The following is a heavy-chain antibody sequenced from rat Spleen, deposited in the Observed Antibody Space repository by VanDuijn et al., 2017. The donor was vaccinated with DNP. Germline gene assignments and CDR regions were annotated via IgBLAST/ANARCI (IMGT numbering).Heavy chain of an antibody. D-gene: IGHD3-1*01. V-gene: IGHV5S10*01. CDR1: GFTFSDYN. CDR2: IIYDGSRT. Sequence: EVQLVESGGDLVQPGRSLKLSCVASGFTFSDYNMAWVRQTPKKGLEWVATIIYDGSRTYYRDSVKGRFTISRDNAKNTLYLQMDSLRSEDTATYYCASSFAHADPFAYWGQGTLVTVSS. J-gene: IGHJ3*01. CDR3: ASSFAHADPFAY.